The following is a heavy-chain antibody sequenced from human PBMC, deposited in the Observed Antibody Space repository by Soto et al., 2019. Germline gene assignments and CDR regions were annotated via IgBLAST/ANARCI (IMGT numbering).Heavy chain of an antibody. J-gene: IGHJ4*02. CDR1: VGSISSGGYY. CDR2: IYYSGST. Sequence: QVQLQESGPGLVKPSQTLSLTCTVSVGSISSGGYYWSWIRQHLGKGLEWIGYIYYSGSTYYNPSLKSRVTISVDTSKNQFSLKLSSVTAADTAVYYCARIVVVTADFDYWGQGTLVTVSS. V-gene: IGHV4-31*03. CDR3: ARIVVVTADFDY. D-gene: IGHD2-21*02.